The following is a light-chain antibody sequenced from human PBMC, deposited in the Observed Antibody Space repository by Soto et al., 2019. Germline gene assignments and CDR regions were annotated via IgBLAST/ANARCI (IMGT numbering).Light chain of an antibody. J-gene: IGLJ2*01. Sequence: QSALTQPASVSGSPGQSITISCTGTSSDVGSYNLVSWYQQHPGKAPKLMIYEGSKRPSGVSNRFSGSKSGNTASLTISGLQAADEADYYCCSYAGNSVFGGGTKLTVL. V-gene: IGLV2-23*01. CDR3: CSYAGNSV. CDR1: SSDVGSYNL. CDR2: EGS.